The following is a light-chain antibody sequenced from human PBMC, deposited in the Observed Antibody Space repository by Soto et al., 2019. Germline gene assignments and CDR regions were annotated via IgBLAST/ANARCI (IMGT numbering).Light chain of an antibody. Sequence: IVLTQSPGTLSLSPGEGATLSCRASQSVTSNYLAWYQQKPGQAPRLLIYGASTRAAGVPDRFSGSGSGTDFTVTITRLEPEDFAVYHCQQYGRSPLLYTFGQGTKLGVK. V-gene: IGKV3-20*01. CDR3: QQYGRSPLLYT. CDR1: QSVTSNY. CDR2: GAS. J-gene: IGKJ2*01.